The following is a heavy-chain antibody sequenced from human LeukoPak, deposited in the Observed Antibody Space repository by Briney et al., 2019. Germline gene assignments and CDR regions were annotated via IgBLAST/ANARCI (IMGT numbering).Heavy chain of an antibody. CDR1: GFTFSSYG. V-gene: IGHV3-33*01. J-gene: IGHJ4*02. Sequence: GGSLRLSCAASGFTFSSYGMHWIRQAPGKGLEWMAVIWFDGSNKYYADSVKGRFTVSRDNAKNTLYLQMNGLRADDTAVYYCATSSGGYCSSTSCYAHYWGQGTLVTVSS. CDR2: IWFDGSNK. CDR3: ATSSGGYCSSTSCYAHY. D-gene: IGHD2-2*01.